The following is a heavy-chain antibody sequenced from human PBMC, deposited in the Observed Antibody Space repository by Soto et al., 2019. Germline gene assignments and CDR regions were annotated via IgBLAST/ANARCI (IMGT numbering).Heavy chain of an antibody. CDR2: IIPILGIA. CDR3: ARDPHGMDV. J-gene: IGHJ6*02. Sequence: QVQLVQSGAEVKKPGSSVKVSCKASGGTFSSYTISWVRQAPGQGLEWMGRIIPILGIANYAQKFQGRVTXXADKSTSTAYMELSSLRAEDTAVYYCARDPHGMDVWGQGTTVTVSS. V-gene: IGHV1-69*08. CDR1: GGTFSSYT.